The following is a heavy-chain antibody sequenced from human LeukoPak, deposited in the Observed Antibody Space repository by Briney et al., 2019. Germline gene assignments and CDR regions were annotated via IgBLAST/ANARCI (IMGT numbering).Heavy chain of an antibody. CDR3: ARGPTDVRYYDFWSGYPNWFDP. D-gene: IGHD3-3*01. CDR1: GGSFSGYY. V-gene: IGHV4-34*01. CDR2: INHSGST. J-gene: IGHJ5*02. Sequence: SETLSLTCAVYGGSFSGYYWSWIRQPPGKGLEWMGEINHSGSTNYNPSLKSRVTISVDTPKNQFSLKLSSVTAADTAVYYCARGPTDVRYYDFWSGYPNWFDPWGQGTLVTVSS.